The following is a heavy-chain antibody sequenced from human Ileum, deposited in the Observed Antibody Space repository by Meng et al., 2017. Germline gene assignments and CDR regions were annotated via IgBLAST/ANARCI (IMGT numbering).Heavy chain of an antibody. CDR3: ARVNRYSSTWYFDY. D-gene: IGHD6-13*01. J-gene: IGHJ4*02. CDR1: GGTFSTYA. CDR2: IIPIFGIA. Sequence: QGQLLQSGAEMKKPGSSVRASCRASGGTFSTYAISWVRQAPGQGLEWMGGIIPIFGIANYAQKFQGRITITADESTSTAYMELSSLRSEDTAVYYCARVNRYSSTWYFDYWGQGTLVTVSS. V-gene: IGHV1-69*01.